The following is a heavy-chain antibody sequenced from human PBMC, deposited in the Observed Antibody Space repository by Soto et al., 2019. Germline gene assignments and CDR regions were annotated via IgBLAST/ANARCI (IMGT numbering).Heavy chain of an antibody. CDR3: ARSIPGCSSGWYHLDY. Sequence: GASVKVSCKASGYTFTGYYMHWVRQAPGQGLEWMGWINPNSGGTNYAQKFQGWVTMTRDTSISTAYMELSRLRSDDTAVYYCARSIPGCSSGWYHLDYWGQGTLVTVSS. D-gene: IGHD6-19*01. CDR2: INPNSGGT. CDR1: GYTFTGYY. V-gene: IGHV1-2*04. J-gene: IGHJ4*02.